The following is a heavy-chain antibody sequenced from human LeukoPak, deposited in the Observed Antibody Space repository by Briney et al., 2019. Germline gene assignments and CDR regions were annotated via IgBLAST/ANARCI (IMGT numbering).Heavy chain of an antibody. CDR2: IWHDGGSK. Sequence: GGSLRLSCAASGFIFSNYGFHWVRQAPGKGLEWVAIIWHDGGSKYYADSVKGRFTISRDNSENTLFLQMNSLRAEDSAVYYCARVAAGTWWFDPWGQGTLVTVSS. CDR3: ARVAAGTWWFDP. CDR1: GFIFSNYG. V-gene: IGHV3-33*01. D-gene: IGHD6-13*01. J-gene: IGHJ5*02.